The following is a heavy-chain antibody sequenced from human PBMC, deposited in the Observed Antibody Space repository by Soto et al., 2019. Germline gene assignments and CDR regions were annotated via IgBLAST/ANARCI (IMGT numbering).Heavy chain of an antibody. CDR2: IYYSGST. D-gene: IGHD2-2*01. CDR3: ALQGSSSPSPRVYYFDY. J-gene: IGHJ4*02. V-gene: IGHV4-30-4*01. Sequence: SQTWSGDGGCMGSGDCWWGGIAAPPGKGLEWVGYIYYSGSTYYNQSLMSRVTISVDTSKNQFSLKLSSVTAADTAVYYCALQGSSSPSPRVYYFDYWGQGTRVNVS. CDR1: GGCMGSGDCW.